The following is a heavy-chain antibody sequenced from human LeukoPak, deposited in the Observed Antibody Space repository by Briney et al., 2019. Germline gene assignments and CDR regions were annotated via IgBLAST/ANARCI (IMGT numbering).Heavy chain of an antibody. CDR2: MNPNSGNT. D-gene: IGHD6-13*01. V-gene: IGHV1-8*01. Sequence: ASVKVSCKASGYTFTSYDINWVRQATGQGLEWMGWMNPNSGNTGYAQKFRGRVTMTRNTSISTAYMELSSLRSEDTAVYYCARRLRSSWYYDAFDIWGQGTMVTVSS. CDR3: ARRLRSSWYYDAFDI. J-gene: IGHJ3*02. CDR1: GYTFTSYD.